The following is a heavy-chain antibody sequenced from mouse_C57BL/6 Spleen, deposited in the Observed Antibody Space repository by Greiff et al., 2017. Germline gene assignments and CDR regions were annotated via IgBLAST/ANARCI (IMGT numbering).Heavy chain of an antibody. V-gene: IGHV1-80*01. J-gene: IGHJ2*01. CDR3: ARGWHIYYYGSSLFDY. D-gene: IGHD1-1*01. Sequence: QVQLPQSGAELVKPGASVKISCKASGYAFSSYWMNWVKQRPGKGLEWIGQIYPGDGDTNYNGKFKGQDTLTADKSSSTAYMQLSSLTSEDSAVYLCARGWHIYYYGSSLFDYWGQGTTLTVSS. CDR1: GYAFSSYW. CDR2: IYPGDGDT.